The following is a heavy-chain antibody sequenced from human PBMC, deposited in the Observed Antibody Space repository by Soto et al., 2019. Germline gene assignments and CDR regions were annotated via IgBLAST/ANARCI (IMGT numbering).Heavy chain of an antibody. CDR3: ATVVTGSYSWRDS. CDR2: INSDGSTT. J-gene: IGHJ5*01. Sequence: EVQLVESGGGLVQPGGSLRLSCAASGFTFSSNWMHWVRQAPGKGLVWVSRINSDGSTTTYADSVKGLFTVSRDNAKNTLYLQMHSLTAEDTAVYYSATVVTGSYSWRDSWGQGTRVTVSS. V-gene: IGHV3-74*01. D-gene: IGHD1-26*01. CDR1: GFTFSSNW.